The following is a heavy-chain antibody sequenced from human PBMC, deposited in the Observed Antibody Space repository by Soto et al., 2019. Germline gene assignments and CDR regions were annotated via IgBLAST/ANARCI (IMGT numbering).Heavy chain of an antibody. D-gene: IGHD3-3*01. J-gene: IGHJ4*02. CDR2: ISGSVGTT. Sequence: PGGSLRLSCAASGFTFSKYAMSWVRQAPGKGLEWVSVISGSVGTTYYADSVKGRFTISRDNSKSTLYLQMNSLGAEDTAVYYCATSLPLIHFDFWRDYLDSWGQGTLVTVSS. V-gene: IGHV3-23*01. CDR1: GFTFSKYA. CDR3: ATSLPLIHFDFWRDYLDS.